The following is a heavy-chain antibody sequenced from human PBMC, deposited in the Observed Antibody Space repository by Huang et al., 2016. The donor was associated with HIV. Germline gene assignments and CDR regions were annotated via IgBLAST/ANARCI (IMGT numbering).Heavy chain of an antibody. CDR1: GFTFSPFN. CDR3: ARGDCSTTACYTPFDL. J-gene: IGHJ3*01. V-gene: IGHV3-48*02. Sequence: EEKLEQSGGGLVQPGGSLRLSCAASGFTFSPFNMNWVRQAPGKGMEWISYISRSSDTEYDADSVRGRFTSSRDNAQKSLYLQMNSLRDEDSAVYYCARGDCSTTACYTPFDLWGQGTPVTVSS. CDR2: ISRSSDTE. D-gene: IGHD2-2*01.